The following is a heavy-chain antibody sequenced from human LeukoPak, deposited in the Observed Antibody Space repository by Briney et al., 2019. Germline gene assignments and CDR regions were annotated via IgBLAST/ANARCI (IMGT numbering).Heavy chain of an antibody. V-gene: IGHV3-23*01. CDR3: AKDRGTYLSRYFDY. CDR2: ISGSGGST. CDR1: GFTFSSYG. D-gene: IGHD3-16*02. J-gene: IGHJ4*02. Sequence: GGTLRLSCAASGFTFSSYGMSWVRQAPGKGLEWVSAISGSGGSTYYADSVKGRFTISRDNSKNTLYLQMNSLRAEDTAVYYCAKDRGTYLSRYFDYWGQGTLVTVSS.